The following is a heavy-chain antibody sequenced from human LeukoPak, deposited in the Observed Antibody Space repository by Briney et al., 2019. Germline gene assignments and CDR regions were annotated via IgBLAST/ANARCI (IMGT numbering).Heavy chain of an antibody. CDR3: ARGGPTIAARRTFDY. Sequence: SETLSLTCTISGGSISHYYWNWIRQPPGKGLEWIGHIYSSGSTNYKPSLKSRVTMSVDTSKNQFSLKLTSVTAADTAVYYCARGGPTIAARRTFDYWGQGTLVTVSS. V-gene: IGHV4-59*01. J-gene: IGHJ4*02. D-gene: IGHD6-6*01. CDR1: GGSISHYY. CDR2: IYSSGST.